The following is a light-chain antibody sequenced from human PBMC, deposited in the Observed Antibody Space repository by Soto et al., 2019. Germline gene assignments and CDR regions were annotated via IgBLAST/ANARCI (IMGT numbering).Light chain of an antibody. V-gene: IGKV3D-15*01. J-gene: IGKJ4*01. CDR3: QQYNNWPRT. Sequence: EIVMTQSPATLSVSPGERATLSCRASQSISSNLAWYQQKPGQAPRLLIYGASNRAAGIPDRFSGSGSGTEFTLTISSLQSEDFAVYYCQQYNNWPRTFGGGTKVDI. CDR1: QSISSN. CDR2: GAS.